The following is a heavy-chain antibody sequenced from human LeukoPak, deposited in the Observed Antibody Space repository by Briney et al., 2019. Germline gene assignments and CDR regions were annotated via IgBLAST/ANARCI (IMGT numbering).Heavy chain of an antibody. CDR3: ASSHAPPRYDFPYFDY. V-gene: IGHV3-30-3*01. D-gene: IGHD3-3*01. CDR2: ISYDGSNK. CDR1: GFTFSSYA. J-gene: IGHJ4*02. Sequence: GGSLRLSCAASGFTFSSYAMHWVRQAPGKGLEWVAVISYDGSNKYYADSVKGRFTISRDNSKNTLYLQMNSLRAEDTAVYYCASSHAPPRYDFPYFDYWGQGTLVTVSS.